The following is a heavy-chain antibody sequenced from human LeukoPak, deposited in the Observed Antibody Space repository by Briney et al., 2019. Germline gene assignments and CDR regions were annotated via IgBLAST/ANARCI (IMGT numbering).Heavy chain of an antibody. Sequence: PGGSLRLSCAASGFTFSSYAMSWVRQAPGKGLEWVSAISGSGGSTYYADAVKGRFTISRDNSKKTLFLQMNSLRDEDTAVYYCATPLSFDYWGQGTLVTVSS. V-gene: IGHV3-23*01. CDR1: GFTFSSYA. J-gene: IGHJ4*02. CDR2: ISGSGGST. CDR3: ATPLSFDY.